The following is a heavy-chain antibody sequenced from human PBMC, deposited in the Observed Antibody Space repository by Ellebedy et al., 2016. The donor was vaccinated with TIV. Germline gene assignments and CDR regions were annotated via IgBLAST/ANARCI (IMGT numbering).Heavy chain of an antibody. Sequence: AASVKVSCKASGYTFTSYYMHWVRQAPGQGLEWMGIINPSGGSTSYAQKLQGRVTMTRDTSTSTVYMELSSLRSEDTAVYYCARGPLEWLLEDYYYGMDVWGQGTTVTVSS. CDR3: ARGPLEWLLEDYYYGMDV. V-gene: IGHV1-46*04. D-gene: IGHD3-3*01. CDR2: INPSGGST. J-gene: IGHJ6*02. CDR1: GYTFTSYY.